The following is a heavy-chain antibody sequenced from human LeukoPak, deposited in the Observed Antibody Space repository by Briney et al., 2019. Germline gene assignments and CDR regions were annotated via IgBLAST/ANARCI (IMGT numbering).Heavy chain of an antibody. D-gene: IGHD3-10*01. CDR3: ARDKDLLWFGELSQKYKPVDQYYFDY. Sequence: ASVKVSCKASGYTFTGYYMHWVRQAPGQGLEWVGWINPDSGGTNYAQKFQGRVTMTRDTSISTAYMELSRLRSDDTAVYYCARDKDLLWFGELSQKYKPVDQYYFDYWGQGTLVTVSS. CDR2: INPDSGGT. CDR1: GYTFTGYY. V-gene: IGHV1-2*02. J-gene: IGHJ4*02.